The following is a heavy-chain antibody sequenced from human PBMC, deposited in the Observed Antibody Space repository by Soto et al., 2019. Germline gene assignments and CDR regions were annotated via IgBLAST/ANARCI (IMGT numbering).Heavy chain of an antibody. V-gene: IGHV3-74*01. D-gene: IGHD1-26*01. Sequence: GGSLRLSCAASGFTFSSYWMHWVRQAPGKGLVWVSRINSDGSSTSYADSVKGRFTISRDNAKNTLYLQMSSLRAEDTAVYYCASGLGAGDYYYYMDVWGKGTTVTVSS. CDR3: ASGLGAGDYYYYMDV. CDR1: GFTFSSYW. J-gene: IGHJ6*03. CDR2: INSDGSST.